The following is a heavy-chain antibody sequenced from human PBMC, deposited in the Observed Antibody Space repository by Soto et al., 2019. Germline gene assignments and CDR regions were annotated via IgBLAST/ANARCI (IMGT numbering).Heavy chain of an antibody. D-gene: IGHD5-18*01. CDR3: ARARAAMVRLYGMDV. CDR1: GGSFSGYY. Sequence: SETLSLTCAVYGGSFSGYYWSWIRQPPGKGLEWIGEINHSGSTNYNPSLKSRVTISVDTSKNQFSLKLSSVTAADTAVYYCARARAAMVRLYGMDVWAQGTTVTVSS. V-gene: IGHV4-34*01. CDR2: INHSGST. J-gene: IGHJ6*02.